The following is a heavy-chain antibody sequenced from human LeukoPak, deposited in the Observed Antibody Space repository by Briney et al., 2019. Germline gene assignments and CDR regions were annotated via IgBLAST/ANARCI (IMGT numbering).Heavy chain of an antibody. J-gene: IGHJ4*02. CDR2: ISGSGGST. V-gene: IGHV3-23*01. D-gene: IGHD3-9*01. CDR3: AKDLDYDILTGYLFDY. Sequence: GGSLRLSCAASGFTFSSYAMSWVRQAPGKGLEWVSAISGSGGSTYYADSVKGRFTVSRDNSKNTLYLQMNSLRAEDTAVYYCAKDLDYDILTGYLFDYWGQGTLVTVSS. CDR1: GFTFSSYA.